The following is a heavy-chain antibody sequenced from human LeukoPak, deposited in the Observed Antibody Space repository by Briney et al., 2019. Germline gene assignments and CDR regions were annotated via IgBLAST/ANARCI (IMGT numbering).Heavy chain of an antibody. V-gene: IGHV4-59*08. CDR3: ARHGGSYSSRSSFDP. CDR1: GDSISGFY. J-gene: IGHJ5*02. D-gene: IGHD1-26*01. Sequence: SETLSLTCSVSGDSISGFYWSWIRRPPGRGLEWIAYIYYSGNTIYNPSLKSRVTISVDTSKNQFSLKLNSVTAADTAVYYCARHGGSYSSRSSFDPWGQGTLVTVSS. CDR2: IYYSGNT.